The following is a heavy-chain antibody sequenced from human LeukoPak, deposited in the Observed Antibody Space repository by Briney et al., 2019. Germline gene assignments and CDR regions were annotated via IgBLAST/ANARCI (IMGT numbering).Heavy chain of an antibody. CDR2: IIPILGIA. Sequence: ASVKVSCKASGGTFSSYAISWVRQAPGQGLEWMGRIIPILGIANYAQKFQGRVTITADKSTSTAYMELSGLRSEDTAVYYCARVVHCGGDCYLDWGQGTLVTVSS. V-gene: IGHV1-69*04. J-gene: IGHJ4*02. D-gene: IGHD2-21*02. CDR1: GGTFSSYA. CDR3: ARVVHCGGDCYLD.